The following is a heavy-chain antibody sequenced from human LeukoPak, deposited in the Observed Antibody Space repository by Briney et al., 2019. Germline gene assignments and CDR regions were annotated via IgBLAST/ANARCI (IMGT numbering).Heavy chain of an antibody. D-gene: IGHD5-18*01. Sequence: GGSLRLSCTTSGFTFGDYAMSWVRQAPGKGLEWVGFIRSKAYGGTIEYAASVKCRFTISRDDSKSIAYLQMNSLKIEDTALYYCTRGPIQLWIHNAMDVWGQGTTVAVSS. J-gene: IGHJ6*02. V-gene: IGHV3-49*04. CDR2: IRSKAYGGTI. CDR3: TRGPIQLWIHNAMDV. CDR1: GFTFGDYA.